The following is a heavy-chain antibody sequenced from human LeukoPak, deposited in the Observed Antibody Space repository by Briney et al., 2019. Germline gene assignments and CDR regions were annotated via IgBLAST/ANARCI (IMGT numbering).Heavy chain of an antibody. CDR3: ARRITMVRGVIKNYGMDV. J-gene: IGHJ6*02. CDR2: IYYSGST. Sequence: SETLSLTCTVSGGSISSSSYYWGWIRQPPGKGLEWIGSIYYSGSTYYNPSLKSRVTISVDTSKNQLSLKLSSVTAADTAVYYCARRITMVRGVIKNYGMDVWGQGTTVTVSS. D-gene: IGHD3-10*01. CDR1: GGSISSSSYY. V-gene: IGHV4-39*01.